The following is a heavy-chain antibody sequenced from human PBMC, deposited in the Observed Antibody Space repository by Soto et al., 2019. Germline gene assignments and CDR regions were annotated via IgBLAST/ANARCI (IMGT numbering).Heavy chain of an antibody. CDR2: INGDGTT. D-gene: IGHD6-25*01. CDR1: GFIFNNYW. V-gene: IGHV3-74*01. Sequence: PGSSLRLSCAASGFIFNNYWMHWVRQAPGKGLVWVARINGDGTTTYVDSVKGRFTISRDNAKNMVYLQMNSLRVEDTAMYYCGRGSGPRGRPYWGQGISVTVAS. J-gene: IGHJ4*02. CDR3: GRGSGPRGRPY.